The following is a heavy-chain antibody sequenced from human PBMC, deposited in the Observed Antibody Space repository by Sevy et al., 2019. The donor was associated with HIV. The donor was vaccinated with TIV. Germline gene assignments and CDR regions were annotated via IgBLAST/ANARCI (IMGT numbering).Heavy chain of an antibody. D-gene: IGHD1-20*01. J-gene: IGHJ6*02. CDR1: GFTFDDYT. CDR2: ISWDGGST. Sequence: GGSLRLSCAASGFTFDDYTMHWVRQAPGKGLEWVSLISWDGGSTYYADSVKGRFTISRDNSKNSLYLQMYSLRTEDTALYYCAKDRYGITGKTNYYYYGMDVWGQGTTVTVSS. CDR3: AKDRYGITGKTNYYYYGMDV. V-gene: IGHV3-43*01.